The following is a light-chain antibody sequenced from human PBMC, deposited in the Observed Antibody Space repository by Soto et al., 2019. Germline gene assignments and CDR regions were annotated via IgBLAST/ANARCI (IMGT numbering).Light chain of an antibody. CDR2: GAS. CDR3: QHLNRSPWT. V-gene: IGKV1-9*01. Sequence: QCPACVSASLEDRVTITCLASPAIDSFLAWYQQKPGTAPKLLIYGASTLESGVPHRFSGSRSGTAYTLTIARLQPEDFAIYYCQHLNRSPWTFGQGTTVDIK. CDR1: PAIDSF. J-gene: IGKJ1*01.